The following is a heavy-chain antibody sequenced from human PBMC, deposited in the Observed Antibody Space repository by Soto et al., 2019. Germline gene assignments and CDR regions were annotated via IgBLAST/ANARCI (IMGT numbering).Heavy chain of an antibody. J-gene: IGHJ4*02. Sequence: QVQLQQWGAGLLKPSETLSLTCAVYGGSFSGYYWSWIRQPPGKGLEWIGEINHSGSTNYNPSLKRRVTLSVDTSKYPFSLKLSSVTAADTAVYYCAERGAACTLRFFAYWGQGTLVTVSS. CDR1: GGSFSGYY. CDR2: INHSGST. D-gene: IGHD2-8*01. CDR3: AERGAACTLRFFAY. V-gene: IGHV4-34*01.